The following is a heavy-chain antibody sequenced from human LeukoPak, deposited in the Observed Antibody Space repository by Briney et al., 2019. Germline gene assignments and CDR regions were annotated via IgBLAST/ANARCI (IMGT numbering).Heavy chain of an antibody. D-gene: IGHD1-7*01. Sequence: SETLSLTCTVSGGSISSYYRSWIRQPPGKGLEWIGYVYNSGSTNYNPSLKSRVTISVDMSKNQFSLKLTSVTAADTAVYYCARGSSNWNYDPNLDYWGQGTLVSVSS. V-gene: IGHV4-59*01. CDR2: VYNSGST. J-gene: IGHJ4*02. CDR1: GGSISSYY. CDR3: ARGSSNWNYDPNLDY.